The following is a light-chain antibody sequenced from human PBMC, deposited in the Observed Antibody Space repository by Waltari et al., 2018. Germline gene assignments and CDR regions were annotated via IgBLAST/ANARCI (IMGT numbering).Light chain of an antibody. CDR2: DDS. V-gene: IGLV3-21*02. Sequence: YVLTQSPSVSVAPGQTARLTCGGYNIGGKSVHWYQQKPGQAPVLVVYDDSARPSGIPERFSGSNSGNTATLTITRVEAGDEADYYCQVWHHTNDQEGVFGGGTTLTV. CDR3: QVWHHTNDQEGV. CDR1: NIGGKS. J-gene: IGLJ3*02.